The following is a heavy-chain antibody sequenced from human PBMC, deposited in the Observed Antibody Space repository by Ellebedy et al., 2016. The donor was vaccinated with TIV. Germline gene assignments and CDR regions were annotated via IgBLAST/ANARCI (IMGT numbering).Heavy chain of an antibody. CDR1: GGSISSTTYN. Sequence: SETLSLTXTVSGGSISSTTYNWDWFRQPPGKGLEWIGTIYYRGSTYYNPSLKSRLTISVDTSKNQFSLKLRSVTAADTAIYYCARDHHYSGFHYWFDPWGQGTLVTVSS. J-gene: IGHJ5*02. CDR2: IYYRGST. V-gene: IGHV4-39*07. D-gene: IGHD1-26*01. CDR3: ARDHHYSGFHYWFDP.